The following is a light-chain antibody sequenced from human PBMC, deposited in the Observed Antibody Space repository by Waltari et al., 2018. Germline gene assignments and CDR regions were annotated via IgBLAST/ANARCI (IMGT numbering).Light chain of an antibody. Sequence: AIRMTQSPSSLSASTGDRVTIACRASQGISSYLAWYQQKPGQAPKLLIYAASTLQSGVPSRFSGSGSGTDFTLTISCLQSEDFATYYCQQYYSYPLTFGGGTKVEIK. V-gene: IGKV1-8*01. J-gene: IGKJ4*01. CDR3: QQYYSYPLT. CDR1: QGISSY. CDR2: AAS.